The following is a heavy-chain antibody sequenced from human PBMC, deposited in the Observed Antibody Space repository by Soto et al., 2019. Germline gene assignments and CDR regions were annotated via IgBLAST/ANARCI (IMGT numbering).Heavy chain of an antibody. CDR1: GFNFNNYG. Sequence: QVHLVESGGGVVQPGRSLRLSCEASGFNFNNYGMHWVRQAPGKGLEWVALVWYDGRNKEYVDSVRGRFTISRDNSKDTLFLEMNSWRDEYTAVYSCARAAVYTGRDYVYYYVMGVWGQGPAVNVSS. D-gene: IGHD5-12*01. CDR3: ARAAVYTGRDYVYYYVMGV. J-gene: IGHJ6*02. V-gene: IGHV3-33*01. CDR2: VWYDGRNK.